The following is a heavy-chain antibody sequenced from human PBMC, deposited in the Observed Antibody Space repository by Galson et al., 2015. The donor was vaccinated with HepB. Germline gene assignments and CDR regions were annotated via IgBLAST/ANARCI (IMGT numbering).Heavy chain of an antibody. CDR1: GFTFSSYA. V-gene: IGHV3-23*01. CDR3: AKDQRGWDIEPTFDY. CDR2: ISGSGGST. J-gene: IGHJ4*02. D-gene: IGHD2-15*01. Sequence: SLRLSCAASGFTFSSYAMSWVRQAPGKGLEWVSAISGSGGSTYYADSVKGRFTISRDNSKNTLYLQMNSLRAEDTAVYYCAKDQRGWDIEPTFDYWGQGTLVTVSS.